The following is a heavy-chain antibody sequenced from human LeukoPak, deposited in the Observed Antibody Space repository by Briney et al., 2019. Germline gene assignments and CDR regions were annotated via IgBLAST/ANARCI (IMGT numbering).Heavy chain of an antibody. Sequence: SETLSLTCAVYGGSFSGYYWSWIRQPPGKGLEWIGEINHSGSTDYNPSLKSRVTISVDTSKNQFSLKLSSVTAADTAVYYCARDLEYSTSVGYYYYMDVWGKGTTVTVSS. J-gene: IGHJ6*03. CDR3: ARDLEYSTSVGYYYYMDV. CDR1: GGSFSGYY. V-gene: IGHV4-34*01. D-gene: IGHD6-6*01. CDR2: INHSGST.